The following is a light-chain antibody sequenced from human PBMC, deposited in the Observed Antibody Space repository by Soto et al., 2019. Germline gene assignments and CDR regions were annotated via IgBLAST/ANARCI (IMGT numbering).Light chain of an antibody. CDR3: QNYNSAPWT. V-gene: IGKV1-27*01. CDR1: QDITDY. J-gene: IGKJ1*01. Sequence: DIQMTQSPSSLSASVGDRVTITCRASQDITDYLAWYQQKPGQVPNLLIYAASTLQSGVPSRFSGSGSGTDFSLTITGLQPEDVATYYCQNYNSAPWTIGQGTKVEIK. CDR2: AAS.